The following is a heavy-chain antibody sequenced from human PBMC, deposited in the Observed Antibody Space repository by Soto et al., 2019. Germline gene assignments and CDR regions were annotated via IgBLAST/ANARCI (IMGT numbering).Heavy chain of an antibody. D-gene: IGHD3-22*01. J-gene: IGHJ4*02. Sequence: SGPTLVNPTQTLTLTCTFSGFSLSTRGMGVSWIRQPPGKALEWLARIDWDDDKYYSTSLKTRLTISKDTSKNQVVLTMTNLDPVDTATYYCARMALYDSGGYYLFYFDYWGPGTLVTVS. CDR1: GFSLSTRGMG. CDR3: ARMALYDSGGYYLFYFDY. CDR2: IDWDDDK. V-gene: IGHV2-70*11.